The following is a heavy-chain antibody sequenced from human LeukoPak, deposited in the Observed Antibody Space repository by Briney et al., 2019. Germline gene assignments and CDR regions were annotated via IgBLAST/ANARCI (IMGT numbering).Heavy chain of an antibody. CDR3: ARDLHGSGLYFDY. V-gene: IGHV4-4*02. CDR1: GGSISSSNW. J-gene: IGHJ4*02. Sequence: SETLSLTCAVSGGSISSSNWWSWVRQAPGKGLEWIGEIHHSGSTNYNPSLKSRVTISVDKSKNQFSLKLSSVTAADTAVYYCARDLHGSGLYFDYWGQGTLVTVSS. CDR2: IHHSGST. D-gene: IGHD3-10*01.